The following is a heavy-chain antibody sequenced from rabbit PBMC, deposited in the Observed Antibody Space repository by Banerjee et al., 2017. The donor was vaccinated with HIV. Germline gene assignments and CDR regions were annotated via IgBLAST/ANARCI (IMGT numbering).Heavy chain of an antibody. J-gene: IGHJ4*01. V-gene: IGHV1S45*01. CDR1: GLDFSSSFW. D-gene: IGHD4-1*01. Sequence: QLVEYGGDLVQPEGSLTLTCKASGLDFSSSFWICRVRQAPGKGLEWIATIYPRYGATDYANWVSGRFTVSLDNAQNTVFLRMTSLTAADTATYFCARGLVAGVLNLWGPGTLVTVS. CDR2: IYPRYGAT. CDR3: ARGLVAGVLNL.